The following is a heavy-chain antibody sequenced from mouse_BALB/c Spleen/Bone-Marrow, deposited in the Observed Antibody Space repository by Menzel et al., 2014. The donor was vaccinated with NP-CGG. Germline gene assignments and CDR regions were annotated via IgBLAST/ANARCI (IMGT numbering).Heavy chain of an antibody. J-gene: IGHJ4*01. Sequence: VQLQQSGAELVRPGSSVKISCKASGYAFSNYWMNWVKQRPGQGLEWIGQFYPGDGDTNYNGKFKGKATLTADKSSSTAYMQLSSLTSEDSAVYFCARRDGSTYYYAMDYWGQGTSVTVSS. CDR2: FYPGDGDT. CDR1: GYAFSNYW. D-gene: IGHD1-1*01. V-gene: IGHV1-80*01. CDR3: ARRDGSTYYYAMDY.